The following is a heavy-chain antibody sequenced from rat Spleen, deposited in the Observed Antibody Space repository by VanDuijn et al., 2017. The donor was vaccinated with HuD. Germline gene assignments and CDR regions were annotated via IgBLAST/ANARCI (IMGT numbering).Heavy chain of an antibody. V-gene: IGHV5-20*01. CDR2: ISYDDTST. CDR3: TPFNYGGVGY. Sequence: EVQLVESGGGLVQPGRSLKISCAASGFTFSDYNMAWVRQAPKKGLEWVAAISYDDTSTHYRDSVKGRFTISSDIAKSSLFLQMDSLRSEDTATYYCTPFNYGGVGYWGQGVMVTVSS. D-gene: IGHD1-11*01. CDR1: GFTFSDYN. J-gene: IGHJ2*01.